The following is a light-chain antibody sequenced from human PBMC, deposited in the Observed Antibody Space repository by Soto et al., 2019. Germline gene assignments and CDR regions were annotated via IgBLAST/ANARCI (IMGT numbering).Light chain of an antibody. J-gene: IGLJ3*02. CDR3: CSDVGSGTGV. V-gene: IGLV2-23*01. Sequence: QSALTQPASVSGSPGQSITISCTGTSSDVGSYNLVSWYQQHPGKAPKLMIYEGSKRPSGVSNRFSGSKSGNTASLTISGLQAGDEADYHCCSDVGSGTGVFGGGTKLTVL. CDR2: EGS. CDR1: SSDVGSYNL.